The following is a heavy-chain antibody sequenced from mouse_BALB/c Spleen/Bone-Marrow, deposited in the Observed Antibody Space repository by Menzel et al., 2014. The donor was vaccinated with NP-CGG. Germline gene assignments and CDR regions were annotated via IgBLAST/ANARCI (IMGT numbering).Heavy chain of an antibody. CDR1: GYTFTSYD. D-gene: IGHD3-1*01. V-gene: IGHV1S56*01. CDR3: ARSGDVYYWYFDV. J-gene: IGHJ1*01. Sequence: VQLQQSGPELVKPGTLVKMSCKASGYTFTSYDINWVKQRPGQGLELIGWINRGDGSAKYNEKFKGKATLTADKSSSTAYLQLNSLTSENTAVYFCARSGDVYYWYFDVWGAGTMVSVSS. CDR2: INRGDGSA.